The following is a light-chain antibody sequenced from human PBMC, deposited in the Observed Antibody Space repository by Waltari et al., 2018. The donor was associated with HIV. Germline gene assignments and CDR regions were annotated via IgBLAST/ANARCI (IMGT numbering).Light chain of an antibody. Sequence: SYVLTQPPSVSVAPGQTATITCGGNNIGSKGVHWYQQKPGQAPVLVVYDDSDRPSGIPERFSGSNSGNTATLTISRVEAGDEADYYCQVWDSSSDHVVFGGGTKLTVL. V-gene: IGLV3-21*02. CDR1: NIGSKG. CDR3: QVWDSSSDHVV. CDR2: DDS. J-gene: IGLJ2*01.